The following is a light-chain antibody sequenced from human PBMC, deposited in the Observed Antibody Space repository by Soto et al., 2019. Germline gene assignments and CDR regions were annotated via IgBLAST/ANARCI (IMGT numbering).Light chain of an antibody. Sequence: EMVLTQSPATLSLYPGERATLSCGANQSVSYSYLACYQQKPGLAPRLLIFYASSRATGIPDRFSGSGSGTAFTLTISLLAPGDFVADYCQQYGSSPFTFGPGTKVDI. J-gene: IGKJ3*01. CDR1: QSVSYSY. V-gene: IGKV3D-20*01. CDR2: YAS. CDR3: QQYGSSPFT.